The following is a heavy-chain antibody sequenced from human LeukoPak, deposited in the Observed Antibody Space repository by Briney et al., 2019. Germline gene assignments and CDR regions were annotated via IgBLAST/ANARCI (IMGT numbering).Heavy chain of an antibody. CDR2: VSGRSDNT. CDR1: GFTFSSYA. D-gene: IGHD4-11*01. Sequence: GGSLRLSCAASGFTFSSYAMTWVRQAPGKGLEWVSTVSGRSDNTFYADSVKGRFVISRDNSKNTLYLQVNSLRAEDTAVYYCAKDYSNSPDYYFGYWGQGTLVIVSS. J-gene: IGHJ4*02. V-gene: IGHV3-23*01. CDR3: AKDYSNSPDYYFGY.